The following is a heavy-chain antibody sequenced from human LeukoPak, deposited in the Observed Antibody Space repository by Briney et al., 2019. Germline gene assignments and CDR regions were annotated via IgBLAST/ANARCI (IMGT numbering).Heavy chain of an antibody. J-gene: IGHJ1*01. V-gene: IGHV1-18*01. Sequence: ASVKVSCQACGYTFTSYGISWVRQAPGQGLEWMGWISAYNGNTNYAQKLQGRVTMTTDTSTSTAYMELRSLRSDDTAVYYCARDRYYDSSGYRYFQHWGQGTLVTVSS. CDR2: ISAYNGNT. CDR3: ARDRYYDSSGYRYFQH. D-gene: IGHD3-22*01. CDR1: GYTFTSYG.